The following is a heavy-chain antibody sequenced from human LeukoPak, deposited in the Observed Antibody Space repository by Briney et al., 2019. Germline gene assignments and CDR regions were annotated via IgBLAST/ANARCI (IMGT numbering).Heavy chain of an antibody. CDR2: IYHSGST. V-gene: IGHV4-4*02. D-gene: IGHD6-19*01. CDR3: ARDGSGSGWTQYYYYYYGMDV. Sequence: PSETLSLTCAVSGGSISSSNWWSWVRQPPGKGLEWIGEIYHSGSTNYNPSLKSRVTISVDKSKNQFSLKLSSVTAADTAVNYCARDGSGSGWTQYYYYYYGMDVWGQGTTVTVSS. CDR1: GGSISSSNW. J-gene: IGHJ6*02.